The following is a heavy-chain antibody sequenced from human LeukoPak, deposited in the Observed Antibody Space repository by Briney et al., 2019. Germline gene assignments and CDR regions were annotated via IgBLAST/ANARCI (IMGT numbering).Heavy chain of an antibody. J-gene: IGHJ4*02. Sequence: MTSETLSLTCAVYGGSFSGYYWSWIRQPPGKGLEWIGEINHSGSTNYNPSLKSRVTISVDTSKNQFSLKLSSVTAADTAVYYCARAGWSRWLQFLDYWGQGTLVTVSS. CDR3: ARAGWSRWLQFLDY. V-gene: IGHV4-34*01. CDR2: INHSGST. CDR1: GGSFSGYY. D-gene: IGHD5-24*01.